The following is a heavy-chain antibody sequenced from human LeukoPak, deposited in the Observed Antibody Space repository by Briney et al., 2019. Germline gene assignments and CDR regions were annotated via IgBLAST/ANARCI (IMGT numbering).Heavy chain of an antibody. CDR1: GFTFGDYA. D-gene: IGHD3-22*01. J-gene: IGHJ3*02. Sequence: GGSLRLSCTASGFTFGDYAVSWFRQAPGKGLEWVGFIRSKAYGGTTEYAASVKGRFTISRDDSKSIAYLQMNSLKTEDTAVYYCTYYDSTGAFDIWGQGTMVTVSS. V-gene: IGHV3-49*03. CDR2: IRSKAYGGTT. CDR3: TYYDSTGAFDI.